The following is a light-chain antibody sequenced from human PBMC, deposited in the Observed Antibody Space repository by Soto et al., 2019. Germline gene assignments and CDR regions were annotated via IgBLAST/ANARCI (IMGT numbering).Light chain of an antibody. CDR3: QKYNSAPNT. CDR2: AAS. CDR1: RDISSS. Sequence: DVQMTQSPSSLSASVGDRVTITCRASRDISSSLAWYQQKPGKVPKLLIYAASTLHAGVQSRFSGSGSGTFFTLTIHSLQPEDVATYYCQKYNSAPNTFGRGTRLEIK. J-gene: IGKJ2*01. V-gene: IGKV1-27*01.